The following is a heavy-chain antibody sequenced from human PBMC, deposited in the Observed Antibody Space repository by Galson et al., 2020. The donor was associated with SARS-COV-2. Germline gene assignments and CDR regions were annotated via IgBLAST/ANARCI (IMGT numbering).Heavy chain of an antibody. CDR1: GYTFSTYG. CDR2: ISGQDGKT. J-gene: IGHJ3*01. CDR3: ARDQLQVSDAFDV. D-gene: IGHD1-26*01. V-gene: IGHV1-18*01. Sequence: ASVKVSCTASGYTFSTYGISWVRQAPGQGFEWMGWISGQDGKTSLAQKFQGRAIMTTDTSTNTAYMELRSLRSDDTAVYYCARDQLQVSDAFDVWGHGTVVIVSS.